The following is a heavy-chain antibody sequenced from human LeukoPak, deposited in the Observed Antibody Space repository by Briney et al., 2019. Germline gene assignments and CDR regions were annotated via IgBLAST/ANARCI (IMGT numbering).Heavy chain of an antibody. J-gene: IGHJ6*03. V-gene: IGHV3-7*01. D-gene: IGHD2-2*01. CDR1: GFTFSSYW. CDR3: VREVFVVVPAAIVDYYMDV. CDR2: IKQDGSEK. Sequence: GGSLRLSCAASGFTFSSYWMSWVRQAPGKGLEWVANIKQDGSEKYYVDSVKGRFTISRDNAKNSLYLQMNSLRAEDTAVYYCVREVFVVVPAAIVDYYMDVWGRGTTVTVSS.